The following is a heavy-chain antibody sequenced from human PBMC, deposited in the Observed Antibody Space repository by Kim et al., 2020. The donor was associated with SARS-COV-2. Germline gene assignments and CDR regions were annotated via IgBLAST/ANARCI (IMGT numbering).Heavy chain of an antibody. V-gene: IGHV3-74*01. Sequence: SFKRRFTMSSVNAQNTLYLQINSLRAEDTAVYYCARAAQAAFRLLGYWGQGTLVTVSS. CDR3: ARAAQAAFRLLGY. D-gene: IGHD2-15*01. J-gene: IGHJ4*02.